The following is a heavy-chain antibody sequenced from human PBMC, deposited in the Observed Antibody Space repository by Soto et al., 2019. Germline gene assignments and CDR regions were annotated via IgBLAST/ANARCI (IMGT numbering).Heavy chain of an antibody. CDR2: ISGSGGVS. CDR1: GFTFNSFA. CDR3: ATRYSSGWSRYNWLGP. J-gene: IGHJ5*02. V-gene: IGHV3-23*01. Sequence: GGSLRLSCAASGFTFNSFAMNWVRQAPGRGLEWVSIISGSGGVSYYSDSVRGRFTISRDNSKSTLYLQMNGLRDDDTAVYYCATRYSSGWSRYNWLGPWAQGTLATVSS. D-gene: IGHD6-19*01.